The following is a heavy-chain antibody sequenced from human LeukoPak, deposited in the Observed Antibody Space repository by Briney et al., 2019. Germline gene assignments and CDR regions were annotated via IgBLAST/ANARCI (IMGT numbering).Heavy chain of an antibody. J-gene: IGHJ3*02. V-gene: IGHV3-7*01. CDR3: AKCNGDYYDSSGYLGDAFDI. CDR1: GFTFRSSW. CDR2: IKEDGSEE. D-gene: IGHD3-22*01. Sequence: GGSLRLSCAASGFTFRSSWMSWVRQAPGKGLEWVANIKEDGSEEYYLDSVKGRFTVSRDNAKNTLYLQMNSLRAEDTAVYYCAKCNGDYYDSSGYLGDAFDIWGQGTMVTVSS.